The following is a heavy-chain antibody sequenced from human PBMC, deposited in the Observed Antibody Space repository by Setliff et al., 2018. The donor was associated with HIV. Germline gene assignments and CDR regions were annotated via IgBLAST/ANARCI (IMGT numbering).Heavy chain of an antibody. CDR3: ATNPEMATINYYYYYMGV. Sequence: ASVKVSCKASGYTFTDYYMHWVRQAPGQGLEWMGGSIPIFGTAKYAQKFQGRVTITADESTSTAYMELSSLRSEDTAVYYCATNPEMATINYYYYYMGVWGKGTTVTVSS. J-gene: IGHJ6*03. D-gene: IGHD5-12*01. CDR2: SIPIFGTA. V-gene: IGHV1-69*13. CDR1: GYTFTDYY.